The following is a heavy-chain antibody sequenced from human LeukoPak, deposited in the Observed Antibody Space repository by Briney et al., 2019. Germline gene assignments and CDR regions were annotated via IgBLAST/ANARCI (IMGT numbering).Heavy chain of an antibody. V-gene: IGHV3-30-3*01. CDR2: ISYDGSNK. D-gene: IGHD5-24*01. Sequence: SGGSLRLSCAASGFTFSSYAMHWVRQAPGKGLEWVAVISYDGSNKYYADSVKGRFTISRDNSENTLYLQMNSLRAEDTAVYYCARDVEMAHWGQGTLVTVSS. CDR3: ARDVEMAH. CDR1: GFTFSSYA. J-gene: IGHJ4*02.